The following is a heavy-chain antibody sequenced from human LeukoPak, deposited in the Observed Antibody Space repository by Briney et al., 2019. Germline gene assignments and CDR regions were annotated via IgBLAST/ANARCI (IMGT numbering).Heavy chain of an antibody. Sequence: ASVKVSCKASGYTFTSYGISWVRQAPGQGLEWMGWISAYNGNTNYAQKLQGRVTMTTDTSTSTAYMEQRSLRSDDTAVYYCANGYYYGSGSTPHAFDIWGQGTMVTVSS. CDR1: GYTFTSYG. V-gene: IGHV1-18*01. D-gene: IGHD3-10*01. CDR2: ISAYNGNT. CDR3: ANGYYYGSGSTPHAFDI. J-gene: IGHJ3*02.